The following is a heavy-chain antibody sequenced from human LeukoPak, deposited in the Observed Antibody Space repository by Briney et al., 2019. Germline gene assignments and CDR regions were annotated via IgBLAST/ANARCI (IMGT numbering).Heavy chain of an antibody. CDR2: ISSNGGST. CDR1: GFTFSNYA. J-gene: IGHJ6*03. V-gene: IGHV3-64*01. CDR3: AVGLWFGEVANPKLTIHYYYYMDV. Sequence: PGGSLRLSCAASGFTFSNYAMRWVRQAPGKGLEWVSAISSNGGSTYYANSVKGRFTISRDNSKNTLYHQMGSLRAEDMAVYYWAVGLWFGEVANPKLTIHYYYYMDVWGKGTTVTVSS. D-gene: IGHD3-10*01.